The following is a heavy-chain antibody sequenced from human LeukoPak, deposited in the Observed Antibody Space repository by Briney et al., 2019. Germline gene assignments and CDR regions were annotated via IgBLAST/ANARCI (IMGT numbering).Heavy chain of an antibody. CDR2: IYSGGST. Sequence: GGSLRLSCAASGSTVSSNYMRWVRQAPGKGLEWVSVIYSGGSTYYADSVKGRFTISRDNSKSTLYLQMNSLRVDDTAVYYCTRGEVNPFDYWGQGTLVTVSS. CDR1: GSTVSSNY. V-gene: IGHV3-66*01. D-gene: IGHD3-16*01. J-gene: IGHJ4*02. CDR3: TRGEVNPFDY.